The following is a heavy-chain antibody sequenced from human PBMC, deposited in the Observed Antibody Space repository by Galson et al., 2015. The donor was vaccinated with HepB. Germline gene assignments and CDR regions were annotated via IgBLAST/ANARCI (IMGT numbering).Heavy chain of an antibody. CDR3: ARDPSEYSSSSVWFDP. CDR1: GGTFSSYA. J-gene: IGHJ5*02. CDR2: IIPIFGTA. D-gene: IGHD6-6*01. V-gene: IGHV1-69*13. Sequence: SVKVSCKASGGTFSSYAISWVRQAPGQGLEWMGGIIPIFGTANYAQKFQGRVTITADESTSTAYMELSSLRSEDTAVYYCARDPSEYSSSSVWFDPWGQGTLVTVSS.